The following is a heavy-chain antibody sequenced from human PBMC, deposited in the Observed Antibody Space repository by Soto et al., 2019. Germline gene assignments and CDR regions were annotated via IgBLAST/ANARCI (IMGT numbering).Heavy chain of an antibody. CDR3: AKDLRDIVVVVDYFDY. D-gene: IGHD2-15*01. Sequence: KPGGSLRLSCAASGFTFSSYSMNWVRQAPGRGLEWVSSISSSSSYIYYADSVKGRFTISRDNAKNTLYLQMNSLRAEDTAVYYCAKDLRDIVVVVDYFDYWGQGTLVTVSS. V-gene: IGHV3-21*04. CDR1: GFTFSSYS. J-gene: IGHJ4*02. CDR2: ISSSSSYI.